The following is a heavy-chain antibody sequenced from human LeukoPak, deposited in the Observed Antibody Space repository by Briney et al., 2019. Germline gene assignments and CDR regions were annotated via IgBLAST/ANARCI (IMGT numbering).Heavy chain of an antibody. CDR3: VKSTGVNDN. V-gene: IGHV3-74*01. Sequence: GGSLRLSCAASGFTFSRSWMHWVRQGPGKGLMWVSRINIDGTTTDYADPVKGRFTISRDDAKNTLYLQMNSLTVEDTAVYYCVKSTGVNDNWGQGTLVTVSS. CDR2: INIDGTTT. CDR1: GFTFSRSW. J-gene: IGHJ4*02. D-gene: IGHD3-10*01.